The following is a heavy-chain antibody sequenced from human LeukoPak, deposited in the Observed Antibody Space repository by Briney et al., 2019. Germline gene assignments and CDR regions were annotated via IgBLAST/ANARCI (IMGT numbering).Heavy chain of an antibody. CDR2: IRYDGSYK. V-gene: IGHV3-30*02. CDR3: AREGYSSIDY. D-gene: IGHD6-13*01. CDR1: GFSFSGYG. Sequence: PGGSLRLSCAASGFSFSGYGMHWVRQAPGKGLQWMSFIRYDGSYKYYADSVKGRFTISRDNAKNSLYLQMNSLRAEDTAVYYCAREGYSSIDYWGQGTLVTVSS. J-gene: IGHJ4*02.